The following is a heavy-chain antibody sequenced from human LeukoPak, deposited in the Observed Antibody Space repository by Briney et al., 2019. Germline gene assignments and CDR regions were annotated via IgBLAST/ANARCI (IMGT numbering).Heavy chain of an antibody. D-gene: IGHD1-26*01. J-gene: IGHJ4*02. Sequence: SETLSLTCTVSGGSISSGGYYWSWIRQHPGKGLEWIGYIYYSGSTYYNPSLKSRVTISVDTSKNQFSLNLSSVTAADTAVYYCARHGSGPVGATNYWGQGTLVTVSS. CDR3: ARHGSGPVGATNY. V-gene: IGHV4-39*01. CDR2: IYYSGST. CDR1: GGSISSGGYY.